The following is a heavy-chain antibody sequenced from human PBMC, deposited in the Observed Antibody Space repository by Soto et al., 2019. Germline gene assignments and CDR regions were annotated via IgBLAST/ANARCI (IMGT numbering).Heavy chain of an antibody. CDR2: IYYSGST. Sequence: GSSSNFDWRCISKNPGKGLEWIGYIYYSGSTNCNPSLKSRVTISVDTSKNQFSLKLSSVTAADTAVYYCARVATVTNGYYYYYMDVWGKGTTVTVSS. CDR3: ARVATVTNGYYYYYMDV. J-gene: IGHJ6*03. D-gene: IGHD4-4*01. V-gene: IGHV4-59*01. CDR1: GSSSNFD.